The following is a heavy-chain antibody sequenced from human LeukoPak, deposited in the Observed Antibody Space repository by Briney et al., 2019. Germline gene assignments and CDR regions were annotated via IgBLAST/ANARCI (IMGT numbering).Heavy chain of an antibody. J-gene: IGHJ5*02. D-gene: IGHD1-26*01. Sequence: GGSLRLSCAASGFTFSSYRMNWVRQAPGKGLEWVSSISSSSSYIYYADSVKGRFTISRDNAKNSLYLQMNSLRAEDTAVYYCARDFSGSYRRFDPWGQGTLVTVSS. CDR3: ARDFSGSYRRFDP. V-gene: IGHV3-21*01. CDR2: ISSSSSYI. CDR1: GFTFSSYR.